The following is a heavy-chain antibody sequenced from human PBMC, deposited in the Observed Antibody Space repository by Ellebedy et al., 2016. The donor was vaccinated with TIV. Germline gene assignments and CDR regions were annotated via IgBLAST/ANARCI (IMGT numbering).Heavy chain of an antibody. V-gene: IGHV3-7*01. D-gene: IGHD4-17*01. J-gene: IGHJ3*02. CDR1: GFSFRSYW. Sequence: GESLKISCGSSGFSFRSYWMSWVRQAPGKGLEWVANINQDGSQKYYVDSVKGRFTISRDNVKNSLSLQMNSLRAEDTAVYYCATDGSYGDYLSPAHAFEIWGQGTVVAVSS. CDR3: ATDGSYGDYLSPAHAFEI. CDR2: INQDGSQK.